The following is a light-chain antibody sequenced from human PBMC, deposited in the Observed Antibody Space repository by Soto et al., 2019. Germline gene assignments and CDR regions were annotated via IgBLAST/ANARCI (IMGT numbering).Light chain of an antibody. CDR2: GTS. CDR1: QTIKSRS. Sequence: EIVLTQSPGTLFLSPWERATLSCRASQTIKSRSLAWYQQKPGQAPRRLIYGTSGRPTNIPDRFSASGSGTDFTLTISRLEPEDFAVYYCQQYGHSPLTFGGGTKVDIK. CDR3: QQYGHSPLT. J-gene: IGKJ4*01. V-gene: IGKV3-20*01.